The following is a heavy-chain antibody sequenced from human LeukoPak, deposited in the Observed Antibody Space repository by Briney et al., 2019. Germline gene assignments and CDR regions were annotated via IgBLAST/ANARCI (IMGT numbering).Heavy chain of an antibody. D-gene: IGHD3-10*01. CDR1: GGSMSSRY. J-gene: IGHJ5*02. V-gene: IGHV4-59*11. Sequence: SETLSLTCTVSGGSMSSRYWSWIRQPPGKGLEWIGYVYYTGTTNSNPSLKSRVTISVDTSKNQFSLNLRSVTAADTAVYYCARDVARSGDLFGWFDPWGQGTLVIVSS. CDR3: ARDVARSGDLFGWFDP. CDR2: VYYTGTT.